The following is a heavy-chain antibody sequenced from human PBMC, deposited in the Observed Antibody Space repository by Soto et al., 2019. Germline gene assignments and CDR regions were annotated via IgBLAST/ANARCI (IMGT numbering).Heavy chain of an antibody. V-gene: IGHV3-13*05. D-gene: IGHD2-2*02. CDR3: ARAYTGRLPRRADYYYAMDV. CDR2: IGAARDP. Sequence: GGSLRLSCATSGFTFSDFDMHWVRQVPGKGLEWVSAIGAARDPYYLGSVKGRFTISRENAKNSVYLQMNDLRAGDSAVYYCARAYTGRLPRRADYYYAMDVWGQGTTVTVSS. CDR1: GFTFSDFD. J-gene: IGHJ6*02.